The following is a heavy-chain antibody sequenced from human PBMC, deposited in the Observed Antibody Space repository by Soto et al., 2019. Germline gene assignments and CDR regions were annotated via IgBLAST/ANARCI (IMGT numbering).Heavy chain of an antibody. CDR1: GGTFSNDI. V-gene: IGHV1-69*08. Sequence: QVQLVQSGAEVKKPGSSVKVSCKTSGGTFSNDIITWVRQAPGQGLEWMGRIITLLDIANYAQKFQGRVTITADKSTSTAYMELNSLRSEDTAVYYCARDCPIGSTVSGYEAIDYWGQGTLVTVSS. J-gene: IGHJ4*02. D-gene: IGHD5-12*01. CDR3: ARDCPIGSTVSGYEAIDY. CDR2: IITLLDIA.